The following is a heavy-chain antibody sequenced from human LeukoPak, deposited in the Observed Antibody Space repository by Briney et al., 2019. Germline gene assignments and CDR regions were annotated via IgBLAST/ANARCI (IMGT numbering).Heavy chain of an antibody. Sequence: PGGSLRLSCAASGFTFSSYSMTWVRQAQGKGLEWVSAINNSGRTYYAESVRGRFTISRDNSKNTLYLQMNSLRAEDTAVYYCAKEPPYCGGDCYFLLDYWGQGTLVTVSS. CDR2: INNSGRT. D-gene: IGHD2-21*02. J-gene: IGHJ4*02. CDR1: GFTFSSYS. V-gene: IGHV3-23*01. CDR3: AKEPPYCGGDCYFLLDY.